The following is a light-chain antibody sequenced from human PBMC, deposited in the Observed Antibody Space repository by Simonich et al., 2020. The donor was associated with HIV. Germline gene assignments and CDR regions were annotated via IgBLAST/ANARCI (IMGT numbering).Light chain of an antibody. CDR1: PSILFNSNNKNY. Sequence: DIVMTQSPDYLAVSLGERATINCKSSPSILFNSNNKNYLAWFQQKPGQPPNLLIYWASTRESGVPDRVSGSGSGTDFTLTISSLQAEDVAVYYCQQYYSTPYTFGQGTKLEIK. J-gene: IGKJ2*01. CDR2: WAS. V-gene: IGKV4-1*01. CDR3: QQYYSTPYT.